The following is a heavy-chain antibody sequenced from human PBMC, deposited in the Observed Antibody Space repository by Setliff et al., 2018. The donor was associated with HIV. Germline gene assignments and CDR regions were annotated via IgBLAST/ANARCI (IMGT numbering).Heavy chain of an antibody. CDR2: IDHSGRI. J-gene: IGHJ4*02. D-gene: IGHD4-17*01. Sequence: PSGTLSLTCNVSGDSINSHSWTRIRQPPGKGLEWIGSIDHSGRIDKKTSLKSRLRMSIDTSKNHIDVNLFSVTPADTAIYYCASFLVTTVTNQDYWGQGTPVTVSS. CDR1: GDSINSHS. V-gene: IGHV4-59*11. CDR3: ASFLVTTVTNQDY.